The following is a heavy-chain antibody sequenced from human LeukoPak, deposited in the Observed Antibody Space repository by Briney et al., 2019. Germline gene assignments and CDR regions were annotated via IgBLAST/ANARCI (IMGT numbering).Heavy chain of an antibody. CDR2: INPNSGGT. J-gene: IGHJ4*02. V-gene: IGHV1-2*02. Sequence: VASVKVSCKASGYTFTGYYMHWVRQAPGQGLEWMGWINPNSGGTNYAQKFQGRVTMTRDTSISTAYMELSRLRSDDTAVYYCARVEYDFWSGYSHDYWGQGTLVTVSS. D-gene: IGHD3-3*01. CDR3: ARVEYDFWSGYSHDY. CDR1: GYTFTGYY.